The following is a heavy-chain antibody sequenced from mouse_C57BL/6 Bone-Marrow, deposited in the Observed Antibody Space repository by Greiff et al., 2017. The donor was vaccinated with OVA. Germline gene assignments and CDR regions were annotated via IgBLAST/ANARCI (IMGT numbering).Heavy chain of an antibody. V-gene: IGHV1-69*01. CDR2: IDPSDSYT. CDR1: GYTFTSYW. D-gene: IGHD1-1*01. CDR3: GRVITTVRGWYFDV. Sequence: QVQLQQPGAELVMPGASVKLSCKASGYTFTSYWMHWVKQRPGQGLEWIGEIDPSDSYTNYNQKFKGKSTLTVDKSSSTAYMQLSSLTSEDSAVYYCGRVITTVRGWYFDVWGTGTTVTVSS. J-gene: IGHJ1*03.